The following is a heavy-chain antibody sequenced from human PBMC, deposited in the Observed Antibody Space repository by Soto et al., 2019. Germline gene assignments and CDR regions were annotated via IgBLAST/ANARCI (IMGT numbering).Heavy chain of an antibody. Sequence: QLVQSGAEVKKPGASVKVSCRASKYAFTGYYIHWVRQAPGQGLEWMGWMYPNSGNTGYAQNFQRRVTLTKNTSMNTAYMELRSLTSEDTAVYYCARGLAWPHNYFDPWGQGTLVTVSS. CDR3: ARGLAWPHNYFDP. CDR2: MYPNSGNT. J-gene: IGHJ5*02. CDR1: KYAFTGYY. V-gene: IGHV1-8*02.